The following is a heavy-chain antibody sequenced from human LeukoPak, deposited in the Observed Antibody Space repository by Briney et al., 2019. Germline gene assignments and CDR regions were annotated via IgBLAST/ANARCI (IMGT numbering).Heavy chain of an antibody. J-gene: IGHJ4*02. Sequence: GGSLRLSCAAAGITVSSNYMSWVRQAPGKGLEWVSVIYSGGSTYYADSVKGRFTISRDNSKNTLYLQMNGLRAEDTAVYYCARALTGAEDYWGQGTLVTVSS. V-gene: IGHV3-66*01. CDR2: IYSGGST. CDR1: GITVSSNY. CDR3: ARALTGAEDY. D-gene: IGHD7-27*01.